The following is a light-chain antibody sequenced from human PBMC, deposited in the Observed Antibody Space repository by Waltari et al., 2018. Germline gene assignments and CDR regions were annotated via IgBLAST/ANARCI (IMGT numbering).Light chain of an antibody. CDR1: NSAVGTYNL. J-gene: IGLJ3*02. Sequence: QSALIQPASVSGSPGQSITMSCTETNSAVGTYNLVSWYQQHPGKAPKLMIYEGNKRPSGVSYRLSGSKSGNTASLTISGLQAEDEADYYCSSYAGSSSPRVFGGGTKLTVL. V-gene: IGLV2-23*01. CDR2: EGN. CDR3: SSYAGSSSPRV.